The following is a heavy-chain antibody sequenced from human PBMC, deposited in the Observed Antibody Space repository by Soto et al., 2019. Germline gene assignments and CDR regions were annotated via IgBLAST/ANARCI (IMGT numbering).Heavy chain of an antibody. D-gene: IGHD6-13*01. CDR1: GGSISSYY. Sequence: PSETLSLTWTVSGGSISSYYWSWIRQPPGKGLEWIGYIYYSGSTNYNPSLKSRVTISVDTSKNQFSLKLSSVTAADTAVYYCARHHSAIAAAGTVAFDIWGQGTMVTVSS. J-gene: IGHJ3*02. CDR3: ARHHSAIAAAGTVAFDI. CDR2: IYYSGST. V-gene: IGHV4-59*08.